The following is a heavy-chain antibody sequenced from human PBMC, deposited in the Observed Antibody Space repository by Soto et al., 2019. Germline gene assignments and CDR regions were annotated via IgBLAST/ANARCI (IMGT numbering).Heavy chain of an antibody. V-gene: IGHV4-34*01. J-gene: IGHJ4*02. CDR2: SDHSGST. D-gene: IGHD4-17*01. Sequence: QVQLQQWGAGLLKPSETLSLTCAVYGGSFSGYYWTWIRQPPGMGLEWIGESDHSGSTYYNPSLKSRVTISVDTSKNQFSLKLNSVTAADTAVYYCASGDAGRRCASWGQGNLVNVS. CDR1: GGSFSGYY. CDR3: ASGDAGRRCAS.